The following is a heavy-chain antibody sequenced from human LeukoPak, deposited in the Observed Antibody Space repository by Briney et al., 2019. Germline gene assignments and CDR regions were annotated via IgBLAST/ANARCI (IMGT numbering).Heavy chain of an antibody. V-gene: IGHV3-30*04. J-gene: IGHJ4*02. CDR3: ARDDRGIAAAGFLDY. CDR1: GFTFSSFA. Sequence: PGGSLRLSCAASGFTFSSFAMHWVRQAPGKRLEWVAVISYDGSNKYYADSVKGRFTISRDNSKNTLYLQMNSLTAEDTAVFYCARDDRGIAAAGFLDYWGQGTLVTVSS. D-gene: IGHD6-13*01. CDR2: ISYDGSNK.